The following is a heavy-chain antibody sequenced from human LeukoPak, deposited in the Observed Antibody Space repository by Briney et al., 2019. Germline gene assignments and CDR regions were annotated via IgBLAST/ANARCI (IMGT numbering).Heavy chain of an antibody. V-gene: IGHV3-66*02. CDR2: IYSGGST. CDR1: GFTVSSNY. J-gene: IGHJ3*02. Sequence: GGSLRLSCAASGFTVSSNYMSWVRQAPGKGLEWVSVIYSGGSTYYADSVKGRFTISRDNSKNTLYLQMKSLRAEDTAVYYCARDGFTTADDAFDIWGQGTMVTVSS. D-gene: IGHD4-17*01. CDR3: ARDGFTTADDAFDI.